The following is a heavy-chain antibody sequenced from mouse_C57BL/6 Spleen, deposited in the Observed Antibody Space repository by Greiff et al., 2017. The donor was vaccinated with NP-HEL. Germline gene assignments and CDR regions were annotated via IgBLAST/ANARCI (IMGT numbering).Heavy chain of an antibody. V-gene: IGHV1-76*01. CDR2: IYPGSGNT. CDR1: GYTFTDYY. D-gene: IGHD4-1*02. J-gene: IGHJ3*01. Sequence: QVQLKESGAELVRPGASVKLSCKASGYTFTDYYINWVKQRPGQGLEWIARIYPGSGNTYYNEKFKGKATLTAEKSSSTAYMQLSSLTSEDSAVYFCARSTGTGCAYWGQGTLVTVSA. CDR3: ARSTGTGCAY.